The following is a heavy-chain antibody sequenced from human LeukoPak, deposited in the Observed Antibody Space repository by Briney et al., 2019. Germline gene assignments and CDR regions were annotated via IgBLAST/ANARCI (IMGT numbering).Heavy chain of an antibody. V-gene: IGHV1-18*01. CDR1: GYTFTSYG. D-gene: IGHD6-19*01. CDR3: ARDKSSLSGWYGTYYYYGMDV. J-gene: IGHJ6*02. Sequence: ASVKVSCKASGYTFTSYGISWVRQAPGQGLEWMGWISAYSGNTNYAQKLQGRVTMTTDTSTSTAYMELRSLRSDDTAVYYCARDKSSLSGWYGTYYYYGMDVWGQGTTVTVSS. CDR2: ISAYSGNT.